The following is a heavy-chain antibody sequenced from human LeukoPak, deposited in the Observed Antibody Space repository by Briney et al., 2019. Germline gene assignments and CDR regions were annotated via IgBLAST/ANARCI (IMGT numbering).Heavy chain of an antibody. CDR1: GFTFNNYW. D-gene: IGHD3-22*01. CDR3: AKDLRASYYYESSGFDY. V-gene: IGHV3-7*01. CDR2: IKQDGSNK. Sequence: GGSLRLSCAASGFTFNNYWMSWVRQAPGKGLERVANIKQDGSNKYYADSVKGRFTISRDNSKNTLYLQMNSLRAEDTAVYYCAKDLRASYYYESSGFDYWGQGTLVTVSS. J-gene: IGHJ4*02.